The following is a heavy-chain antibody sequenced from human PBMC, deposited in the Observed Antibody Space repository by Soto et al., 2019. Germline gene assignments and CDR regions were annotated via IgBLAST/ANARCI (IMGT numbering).Heavy chain of an antibody. CDR1: GYTFTSYG. CDR3: ARSMVRGVIIPTADDY. V-gene: IGHV1-18*01. D-gene: IGHD3-10*01. CDR2: ISAYNGNT. Sequence: ASVKVSCKASGYTFTSYGISWVRQAPGQGLEWMGWISAYNGNTNYAQKLQGRVTMTTDTSTSTAYMELRSLRSDDTAVYYCARSMVRGVIIPTADDYWGQGTLVTVSS. J-gene: IGHJ4*02.